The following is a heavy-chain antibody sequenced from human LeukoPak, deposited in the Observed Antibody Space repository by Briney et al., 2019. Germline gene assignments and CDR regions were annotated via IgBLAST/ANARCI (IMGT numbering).Heavy chain of an antibody. V-gene: IGHV3-23*01. D-gene: IGHD3-9*01. Sequence: GGSLRLSCAASGFTFSSYAMSWVRQAPGKGLEWVSAISGSGGSTYYADSVKGRFTISRDNSKNTLYLQMNSLRAEDTAVYYCASNDYDILTGYTAFDIWGQGTMVTVSS. CDR3: ASNDYDILTGYTAFDI. J-gene: IGHJ3*02. CDR1: GFTFSSYA. CDR2: ISGSGGST.